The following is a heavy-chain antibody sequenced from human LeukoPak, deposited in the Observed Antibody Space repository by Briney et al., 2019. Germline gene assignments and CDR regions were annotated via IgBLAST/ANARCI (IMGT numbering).Heavy chain of an antibody. CDR3: ARDHRPGGEIAKAPAV. J-gene: IGHJ4*02. Sequence: PGGSLRLSCAASGFTFNNGPMSWVRQAPGKGLEWVAVISYDGSVKYYADSVKGRFTISRDNSKNTLYLQMNSLRSDTAVYYCARDHRPGGEIAKAPAVWGQGTLVTVSS. D-gene: IGHD5-24*01. CDR1: GFTFNNGP. CDR2: ISYDGSVK. V-gene: IGHV3-30-3*01.